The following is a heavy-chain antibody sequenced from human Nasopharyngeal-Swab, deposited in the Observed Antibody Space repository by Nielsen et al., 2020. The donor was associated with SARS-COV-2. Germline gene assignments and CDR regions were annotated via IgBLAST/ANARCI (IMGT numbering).Heavy chain of an antibody. J-gene: IGHJ4*02. CDR3: ARETGDY. Sequence: WIRQPPGKGLEWISYISGESTYTSYADSVKGRFTISRDNVKKSLYLQMNSLRAEDTAVYYCARETGDYWGQGILVTVSS. V-gene: IGHV3-11*06. D-gene: IGHD1-14*01. CDR2: ISGESTYT.